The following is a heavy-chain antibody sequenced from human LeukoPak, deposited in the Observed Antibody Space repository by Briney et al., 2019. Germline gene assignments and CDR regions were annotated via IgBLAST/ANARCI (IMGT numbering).Heavy chain of an antibody. Sequence: GGSLRLSCAASGFTFSSYAMSWVRQAPGKGLEWVSAISGSGGSTYYADSMKGRFTISRNNSKNPLYLQMNSLRAEDTAVYYRAKGAGYSGYDFVLPVDYWGQGTLVTVSS. CDR3: AKGAGYSGYDFVLPVDY. CDR1: GFTFSSYA. D-gene: IGHD5-12*01. J-gene: IGHJ4*02. V-gene: IGHV3-23*01. CDR2: ISGSGGST.